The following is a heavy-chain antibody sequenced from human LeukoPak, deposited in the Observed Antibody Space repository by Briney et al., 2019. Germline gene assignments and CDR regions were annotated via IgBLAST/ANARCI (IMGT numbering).Heavy chain of an antibody. J-gene: IGHJ4*02. CDR2: MNPNSGNT. V-gene: IGHV1-8*03. Sequence: ASVKVSCKASGYTFTSYDINWVRQDTGQGLEWMGWMNPNSGNTGYAQKFQGRVTITRNTSISTAYMELSSLRSEDTAVYYCARGPFYDSSGYYFDYWGQGTLVTVSS. D-gene: IGHD3-22*01. CDR1: GYTFTSYD. CDR3: ARGPFYDSSGYYFDY.